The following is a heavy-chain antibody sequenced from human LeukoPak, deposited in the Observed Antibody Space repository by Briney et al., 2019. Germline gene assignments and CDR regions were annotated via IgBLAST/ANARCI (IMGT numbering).Heavy chain of an antibody. CDR1: GFTFDDFA. J-gene: IGHJ4*02. CDR2: INWNSGYI. D-gene: IGHD1-26*01. CDR3: AKDRGVGIYYFDS. V-gene: IGHV3-9*01. Sequence: GGSLRLSCAAPGFTFDDFAMHWVRQAPGKGLEWVSGINWNSGYIGYAESVKGRFTISRDNAKSSLYLQMNSLRTEDTALYYCAKDRGVGIYYFDSWGQGTLVTVSS.